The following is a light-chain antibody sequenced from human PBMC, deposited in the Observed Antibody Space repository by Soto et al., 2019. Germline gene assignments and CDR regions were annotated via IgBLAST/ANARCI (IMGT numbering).Light chain of an antibody. CDR3: QQYGTSPRT. CDR1: QTVSSNY. CDR2: GAS. V-gene: IGKV3-20*01. Sequence: EIVLTQSPGTLSLSPGERATLSCRASQTVSSNYLAWYQQKPGQAPRHLIYGASSMATDIPDRFSGSGSGTDFTLTISRLEPEDFALYYCQQYGTSPRTFGQGTKVEIK. J-gene: IGKJ1*01.